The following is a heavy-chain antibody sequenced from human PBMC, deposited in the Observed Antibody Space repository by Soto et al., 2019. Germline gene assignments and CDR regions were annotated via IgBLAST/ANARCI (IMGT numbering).Heavy chain of an antibody. J-gene: IGHJ4*02. CDR3: ARFAGATSDF. V-gene: IGHV4-31*03. Sequence: QVQLQESGPGLVKPSQTLSLTCTVSGASITSGGYFWTWIRQHPGKGLEWIGYIYYSGSTYYNPSLKSRVTMSVDTSKKQFSLKLSSVTAAVTAMYYCARFAGATSDFWGQGTLVTVSS. D-gene: IGHD3-10*01. CDR1: GASITSGGYF. CDR2: IYYSGST.